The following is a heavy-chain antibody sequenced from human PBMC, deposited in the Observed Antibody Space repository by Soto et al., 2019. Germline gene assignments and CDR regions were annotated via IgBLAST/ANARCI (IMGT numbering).Heavy chain of an antibody. J-gene: IGHJ6*02. Sequence: PSETLSLTCAVYGGSFSGYYWSWIRQPPGKGLEWIGEINHSGSTNYNPSLKSRVTISVDTSKNQFSLKLSSVTAADTAVYYCATLYYDILTGYYPPYYYYGMDVWGQGTTVTVSS. CDR1: GGSFSGYY. CDR3: ATLYYDILTGYYPPYYYYGMDV. D-gene: IGHD3-9*01. CDR2: INHSGST. V-gene: IGHV4-34*01.